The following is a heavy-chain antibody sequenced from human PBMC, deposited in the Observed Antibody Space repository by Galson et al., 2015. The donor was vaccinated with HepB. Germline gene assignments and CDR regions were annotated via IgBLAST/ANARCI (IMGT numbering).Heavy chain of an antibody. D-gene: IGHD6-13*01. CDR1: GGTFGSYA. Sequence: SVKVSCKASGGTFGSYAISWVRQAPGQGLEWMGGIIPIFGTANYAQKFQGRVTITADESTSTAYMELSSLRSEDTAVYYCARSQQQLVLSFDYWGQGTLVTVSS. CDR3: ARSQQQLVLSFDY. V-gene: IGHV1-69*13. CDR2: IIPIFGTA. J-gene: IGHJ4*02.